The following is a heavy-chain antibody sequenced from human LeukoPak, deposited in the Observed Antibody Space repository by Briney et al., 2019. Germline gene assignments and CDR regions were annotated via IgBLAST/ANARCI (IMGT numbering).Heavy chain of an antibody. CDR1: GYTFTGYY. CDR3: AREFMTTVTLDV. V-gene: IGHV1-2*02. CDR2: INPNSGDT. D-gene: IGHD4-17*01. Sequence: ASVKVSCKASGYTFTGYYIHWVRQAPGQGLEWMGWINPNSGDTNYSQKFQGRVTMTRDTSITTAFMELSRLTSDDTAAYYCAREFMTTVTLDVWGKGTTVTVSS. J-gene: IGHJ6*04.